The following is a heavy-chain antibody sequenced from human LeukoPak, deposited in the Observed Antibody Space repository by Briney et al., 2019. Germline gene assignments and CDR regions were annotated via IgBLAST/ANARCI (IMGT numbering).Heavy chain of an antibody. CDR2: ISGSGGST. D-gene: IGHD4-23*01. CDR3: AKDGRDGYGGNPFDY. J-gene: IGHJ4*02. V-gene: IGHV3-23*01. Sequence: PRGSLRLSCAASGFTFSSYAMSWVRQAPGKGLEWVSAISGSGGSTYYADSVKGRFTISRDNSKNTLYLQMNSLRAEDTAVYYCAKDGRDGYGGNPFDYWGQGTLVTVSS. CDR1: GFTFSSYA.